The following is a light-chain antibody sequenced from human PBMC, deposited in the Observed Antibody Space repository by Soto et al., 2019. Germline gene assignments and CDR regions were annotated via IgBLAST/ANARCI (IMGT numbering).Light chain of an antibody. CDR1: SSDVGGYNY. CDR3: SSYTSSSPRDE. J-gene: IGLJ1*01. Sequence: QSALTQPASVSGAPGQSITVSCTGTSSDVGGYNYVFWYQQHPGKAPKLMIYDVSNRPSGVSKRFSGSKSGNTASLTISGLQAEDEADYYCSSYTSSSPRDEFGSGTKVTV. V-gene: IGLV2-14*01. CDR2: DVS.